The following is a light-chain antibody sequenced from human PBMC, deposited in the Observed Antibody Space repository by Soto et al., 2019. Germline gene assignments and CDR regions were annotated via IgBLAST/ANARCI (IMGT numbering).Light chain of an antibody. J-gene: IGKJ2*01. CDR2: LGS. Sequence: DIVMTQSPLSLPVTPGEPASTSCRSSQSLLQSNGYNYLDWYLQKPGQSPQLLIYLGSNRASGVPDRFSGSGSGTDFTLKISRVEAEDVGVYYCMQGLQTPTSTFGQGTKVDIK. CDR1: QSLLQSNGYNY. V-gene: IGKV2-28*01. CDR3: MQGLQTPTST.